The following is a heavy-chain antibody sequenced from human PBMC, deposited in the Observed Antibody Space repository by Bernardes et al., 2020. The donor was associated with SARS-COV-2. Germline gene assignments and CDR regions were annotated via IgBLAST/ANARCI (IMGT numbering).Heavy chain of an antibody. CDR2: IYYTGSP. V-gene: IGHV4-39*01. CDR3: ARTTIEVAGPAFDI. Sequence: LSLTCTVSGGSISSSRYYWGWIRQPPGKGLEWIGNIYYTGSPYYNPSLKSRVTISVDTSKNQISLNLNSVTAADTAVYYCARTTIEVAGPAFDIWGQGTMVTV. CDR1: GGSISSSRYY. D-gene: IGHD6-19*01. J-gene: IGHJ3*02.